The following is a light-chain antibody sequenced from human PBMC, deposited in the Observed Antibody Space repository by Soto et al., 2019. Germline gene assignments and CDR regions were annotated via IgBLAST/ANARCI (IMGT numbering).Light chain of an antibody. V-gene: IGKV3-20*01. J-gene: IGKJ1*01. CDR1: QSVTSNY. CDR2: GAS. CDR3: KQYGSSPT. Sequence: EIVLTQSPGTLSLSPGERATLSCRASQSVTSNYLAWYQQTPGQAPRLLFFGASIRATGIQARFSGSGSGTEFTLTIRRLEPEDFAVYYCKQYGSSPTCGQGTKVDIK.